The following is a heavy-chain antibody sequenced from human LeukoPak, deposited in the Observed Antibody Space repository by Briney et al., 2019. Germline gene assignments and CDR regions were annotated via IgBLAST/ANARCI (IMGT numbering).Heavy chain of an antibody. CDR2: ISVHNGHT. V-gene: IGHV1-18*04. D-gene: IGHD5-24*01. Sequence: GASVKVSCKASGYIFTNYGISWVGQAPGQGREWMGWISVHNGHTNYAQKFQGRVTMTTDTSTSTPYMELRSLRSDDTAVYYCARAPDGATDFDRWGQGTPVIVYS. CDR1: GYIFTNYG. CDR3: ARAPDGATDFDR. J-gene: IGHJ4*02.